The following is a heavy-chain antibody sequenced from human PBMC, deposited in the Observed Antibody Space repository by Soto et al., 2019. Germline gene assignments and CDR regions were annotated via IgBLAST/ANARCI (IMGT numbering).Heavy chain of an antibody. CDR3: SRGYSSGPYYYYGMDV. Sequence: PGGSLRLSCAASGFTVSGMFMNWVRQAPGKGLEWVSAISGSGGSTYYADSVKGRFTISRDNSKNTLYLQMNSLRAEDTAVYYCSRGYSSGPYYYYGMDVWGQGTTVTVSS. CDR1: GFTVSGMF. J-gene: IGHJ6*02. CDR2: ISGSGGST. D-gene: IGHD6-19*01. V-gene: IGHV3-23*01.